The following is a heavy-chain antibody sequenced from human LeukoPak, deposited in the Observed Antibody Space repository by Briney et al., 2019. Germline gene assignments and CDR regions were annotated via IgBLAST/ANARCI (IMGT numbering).Heavy chain of an antibody. CDR3: AKDLLYYYEDY. CDR1: GFNFNTFI. CDR2: LRAGGPYGTEK. D-gene: IGHD3-22*01. V-gene: IGHV3-30*02. Sequence: GGSLRLSCATSGFNFNTFIMHWVRRGPGKGLEWGTCLRAGGPYGTEKFYADSVKGRFTISRDNSKNTLYLQMNSLRAEDTVVYYCAKDLLYYYEDYWGQGTLVTVSS. J-gene: IGHJ4*02.